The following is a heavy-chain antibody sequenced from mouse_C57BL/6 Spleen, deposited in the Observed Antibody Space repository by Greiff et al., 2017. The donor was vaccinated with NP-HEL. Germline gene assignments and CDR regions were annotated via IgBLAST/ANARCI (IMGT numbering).Heavy chain of an antibody. D-gene: IGHD1-1*01. V-gene: IGHV1-53*01. Sequence: QVQLKQPGTELVKPGASVKLSCKASGYTFTSYWMHWVKQRPGQGLEWIGNINPSNGGTNYNEKFKSKATLTVDKSSSTTYMQLSSLTSEDSAVYYCARFTTVVATRAYWGQGTLVTVSA. J-gene: IGHJ3*01. CDR3: ARFTTVVATRAY. CDR2: INPSNGGT. CDR1: GYTFTSYW.